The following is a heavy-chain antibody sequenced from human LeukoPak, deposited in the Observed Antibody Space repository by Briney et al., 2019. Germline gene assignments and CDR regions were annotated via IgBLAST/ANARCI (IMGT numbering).Heavy chain of an antibody. V-gene: IGHV1-18*01. Sequence: GASVKVSCKASGYTFTSYGISWVRQAPGQGLEWMGWISAYNGNTNYAQKLQGRVTMTTDTSTSTAYMELRSLRSDDTAVYYCARDRQYYDFWSGSQLWHYYGMDVWGQGTTVTVSS. CDR1: GYTFTSYG. J-gene: IGHJ6*02. D-gene: IGHD3-3*01. CDR3: ARDRQYYDFWSGSQLWHYYGMDV. CDR2: ISAYNGNT.